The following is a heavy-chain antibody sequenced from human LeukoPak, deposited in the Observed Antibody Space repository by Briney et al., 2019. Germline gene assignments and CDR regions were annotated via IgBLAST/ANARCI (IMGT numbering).Heavy chain of an antibody. CDR2: ISAYNGRT. V-gene: IGHV1-18*01. CDR3: GRWSPNPNDS. J-gene: IGHJ5*01. CDR1: GYAFINHG. Sequence: ASVKVSCKASGYAFINHGISWVRQAPGQGLEWMGWISAYNGRTEYAPNLQDRVTMTTDTSTTTAYMELRSLTSDDTAVYYCGRWSPNPNDSWGQGTLVTVSS. D-gene: IGHD3-3*01.